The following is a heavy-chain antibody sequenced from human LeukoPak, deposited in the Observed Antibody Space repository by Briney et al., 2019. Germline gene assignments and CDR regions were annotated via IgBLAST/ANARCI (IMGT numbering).Heavy chain of an antibody. CDR1: GFTFSSNS. Sequence: GGSLRLSGAASGFTFSSNSMNWVRQAPGKGREGVSSIISSSSYIYYADSVKGRFTISRDNAKNSLYLQMNSLRAEDTAVYYCARDQGSSTGGYYYYYMDVWGKGTTVTVSS. CDR2: IISSSSYI. CDR3: ARDQGSSTGGYYYYYMDV. D-gene: IGHD6-6*01. J-gene: IGHJ6*03. V-gene: IGHV3-21*04.